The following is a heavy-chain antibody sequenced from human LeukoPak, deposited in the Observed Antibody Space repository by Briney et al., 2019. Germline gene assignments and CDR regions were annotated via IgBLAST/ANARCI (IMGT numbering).Heavy chain of an antibody. V-gene: IGHV3-53*01. CDR2: IYSGGST. CDR1: GFTVSSNY. J-gene: IGHJ4*02. CDR3: TTFYTRLTDY. Sequence: GGSLRLSCAASGFTVSSNYMSWVRQAPGKGLEWVSVIYSGGSTYYADSVKGRFTISRDNAKNSLYLQMNSLRAEDTAVYYCTTFYTRLTDYWGQGTLVTVSS. D-gene: IGHD2/OR15-2a*01.